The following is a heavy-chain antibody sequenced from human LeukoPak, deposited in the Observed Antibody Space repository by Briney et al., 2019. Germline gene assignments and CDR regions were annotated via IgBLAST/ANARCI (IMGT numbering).Heavy chain of an antibody. V-gene: IGHV4-61*02. D-gene: IGHD1-14*01. Sequence: PSETLSLTRTVSGGSISSGSYYWSWIRQPAGKGLEWIGRIYTSGSTNYNPSLKSRVTISVDTSKNQFSLKLSSVTAADTAVYYCARDKEGPSPIIDYWGQGTLVTVSS. CDR1: GGSISSGSYY. J-gene: IGHJ4*02. CDR3: ARDKEGPSPIIDY. CDR2: IYTSGST.